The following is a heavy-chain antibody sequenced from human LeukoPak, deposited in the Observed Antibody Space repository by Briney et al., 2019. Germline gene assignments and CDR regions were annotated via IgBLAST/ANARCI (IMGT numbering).Heavy chain of an antibody. Sequence: GGSLRLSCAASGFTFSNYGMHWVRQAPGKGLERVAVIRYDGSNKYYADSVKGRFTISRDNSKNTLFLQMNSLRPEDTAVYYCAREEGYCSSTSCYADFDYWGQGTLVTVSS. CDR1: GFTFSNYG. CDR3: AREEGYCSSTSCYADFDY. V-gene: IGHV3-30*02. J-gene: IGHJ4*02. D-gene: IGHD2-2*01. CDR2: IRYDGSNK.